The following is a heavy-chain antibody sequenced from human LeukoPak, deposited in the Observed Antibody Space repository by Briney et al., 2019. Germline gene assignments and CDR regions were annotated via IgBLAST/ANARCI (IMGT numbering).Heavy chain of an antibody. V-gene: IGHV1-18*01. J-gene: IGHJ6*03. CDR2: ISAYDGNT. CDR3: AREELGYCSSTSCFDGPDYYYYYMDV. CDR1: GYTFTSYG. D-gene: IGHD2-2*01. Sequence: GASVKVSCKASGYTFTSYGFTWVRQAPGQGPEWMGWISAYDGNTNSAQKFQGRVTMTTDTSSSTAYMELRSLTSDDTAVYYCAREELGYCSSTSCFDGPDYYYYYMDVWGKGTTVTVSS.